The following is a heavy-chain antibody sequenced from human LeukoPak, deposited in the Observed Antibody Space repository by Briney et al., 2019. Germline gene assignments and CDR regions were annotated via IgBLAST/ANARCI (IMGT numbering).Heavy chain of an antibody. CDR2: IKEDESEK. V-gene: IGHV3-7*03. CDR1: GFTFSHFW. CDR3: ARDQVGIADY. Sequence: GGSLRLSCAASGFTFSHFWMSWVRQAPGKGLEWVANIKEDESEKNYVDSVKGRFTISRDNAKNSVFLQMSSLRAEDTAVYYCARDQVGIADYWGQGTLVTVSS. D-gene: IGHD2-21*01. J-gene: IGHJ4*02.